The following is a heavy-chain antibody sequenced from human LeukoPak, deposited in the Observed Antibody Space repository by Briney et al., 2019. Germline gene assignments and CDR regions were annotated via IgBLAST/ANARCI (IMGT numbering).Heavy chain of an antibody. D-gene: IGHD6-19*01. Sequence: KLQGRVTMTTDTSTSTAYMELRSLRSDDTAVYYCARAGASSGWAEYLQHWGQGTLVTVSS. V-gene: IGHV1-18*01. J-gene: IGHJ1*01. CDR3: ARAGASSGWAEYLQH.